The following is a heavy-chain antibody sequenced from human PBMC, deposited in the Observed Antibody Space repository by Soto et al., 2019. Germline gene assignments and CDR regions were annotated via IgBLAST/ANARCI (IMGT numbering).Heavy chain of an antibody. CDR3: ARWDGYGDE. CDR2: LSGGGANT. CDR1: GFTFSTYS. D-gene: IGHD5-12*01. V-gene: IGHV3-23*01. Sequence: EVQLLESGGGLVQPEGSLRLSCAASGFTFSTYSMAWVRQAPGKGLAWVSGLSGGGANTFYADSVKGRFTISVDNSKNTVYLQMNSLRVEDTAVYYCARWDGYGDEWGQGTLVTVSS. J-gene: IGHJ4*02.